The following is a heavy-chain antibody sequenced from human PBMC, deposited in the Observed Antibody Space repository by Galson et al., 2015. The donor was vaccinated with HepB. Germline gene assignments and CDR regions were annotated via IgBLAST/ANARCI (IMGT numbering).Heavy chain of an antibody. V-gene: IGHV4-30-4*01. Sequence: ILSLSCTVAGGSISSGVYYWRWIRQPPGKGLEWIGYIYYSGSSDYNASLKSRVTRSVDKTKHQLSLKLSSVTAADTAVYYCARVEGAAVLHYWGQGTLVTVSS. J-gene: IGHJ4*02. CDR3: ARVEGAAVLHY. CDR1: GGSISSGVYY. CDR2: IYYSGSS. D-gene: IGHD3-16*01.